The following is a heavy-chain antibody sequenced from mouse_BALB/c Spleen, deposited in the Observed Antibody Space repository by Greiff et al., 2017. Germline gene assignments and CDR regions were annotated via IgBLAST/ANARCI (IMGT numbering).Heavy chain of an antibody. CDR2: ISSGGGNT. D-gene: IGHD1-1*01. J-gene: IGHJ4*01. CDR3: ARYYYGSSYAMDY. V-gene: IGHV5-9*03. CDR1: GFTFSSYT. Sequence: EVQGVESGGGLVKPGGSLKLSCAASGFTFSSYTMSWVRQTPEKRLEWVATISSGGGNTYYPDSVKGRFTISRDNAKNNLYLQMSSLRSEDTALYYCARYYYGSSYAMDYWGQGTSVTVSS.